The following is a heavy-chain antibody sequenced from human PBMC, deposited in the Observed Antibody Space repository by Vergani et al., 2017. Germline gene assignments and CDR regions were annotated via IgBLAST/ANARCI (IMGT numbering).Heavy chain of an antibody. CDR2: ISGGGRFI. CDR3: ARDGAGWLQYNWFDP. D-gene: IGHD5-24*01. J-gene: IGHJ5*02. CDR1: GFGFSTST. V-gene: IGHV3-21*01. Sequence: VHLVESGGGMVKPGGSLRLSCATSGFGFSTSTMNWVRQALGKGLEWISGISGGGRFIFYSDSGKGRFTISRDNAMNSLFLQMSSLRAGDTAVYYCARDGAGWLQYNWFDPWGQGTLVTVSS.